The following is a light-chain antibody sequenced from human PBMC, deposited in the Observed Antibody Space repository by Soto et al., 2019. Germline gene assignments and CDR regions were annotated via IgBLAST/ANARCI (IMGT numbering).Light chain of an antibody. CDR2: TNS. CDR1: ASNIGSNF. CDR3: ATWDDNVKGPV. V-gene: IGLV1-44*01. J-gene: IGLJ2*01. Sequence: QSVLTPPPSASGPPGRRVTISCSGRASNIGSNFVSWYQVVPGTAPKLLIYTNSHRPSGVPDRFSGSRSGTSASLDISGLQSDDEAYYFCATWDDNVKGPVFGGGTKVTVL.